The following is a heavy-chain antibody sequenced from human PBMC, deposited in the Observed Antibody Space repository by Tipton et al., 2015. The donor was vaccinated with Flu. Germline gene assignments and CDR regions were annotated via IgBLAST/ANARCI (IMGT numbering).Heavy chain of an antibody. J-gene: IGHJ3*01. Sequence: AVSGFTVSSNYMSWVRQAPGKGLEWVSVIYSGGSTYYADSVKGRFTISRDNSKNTMYLQMNSLRAEDTAVYYCARGVGFGDFWGQGTMVTVSS. D-gene: IGHD3-10*01. CDR1: GFTVSSNY. CDR3: ARGVGFGDF. CDR2: IYSGGST. V-gene: IGHV3-66*02.